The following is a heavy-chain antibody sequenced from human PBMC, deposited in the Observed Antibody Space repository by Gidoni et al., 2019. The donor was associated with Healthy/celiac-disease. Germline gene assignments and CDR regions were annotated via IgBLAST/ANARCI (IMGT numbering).Heavy chain of an antibody. CDR1: GLPFSGYA. J-gene: IGHJ4*02. V-gene: IGHV3-73*01. D-gene: IGHD3-22*01. CDR2: IRSKANSYAT. CDR3: TSSYYDSSGYYYRGYYFDY. Sequence: EVQLVESGGGLVPPGGSLKLSCAAAGLPFSGYAMHWFRQASGKGLEWVVRIRSKANSYATAYAASVKGRFTISRDDSKNTAYLQMNSLKTEDTAVYYCTSSYYDSSGYYYRGYYFDYWGQGTLVTVSS.